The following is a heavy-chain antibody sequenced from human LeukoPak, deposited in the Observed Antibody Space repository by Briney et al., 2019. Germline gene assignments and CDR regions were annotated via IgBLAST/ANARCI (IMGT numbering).Heavy chain of an antibody. CDR1: GFTFSSYW. CDR2: IKEDGSEK. Sequence: GGSLRLSCAASGFTFSSYWMSWVRQAPGKGLEWVANIKEDGSEKRYVDSVKGRFTISRDNAKNSLYLQMNSLRAEDTAVYYCARDKIVGATKLDYWGQGTLVTVSS. CDR3: ARDKIVGATKLDY. V-gene: IGHV3-7*01. D-gene: IGHD1-26*01. J-gene: IGHJ4*02.